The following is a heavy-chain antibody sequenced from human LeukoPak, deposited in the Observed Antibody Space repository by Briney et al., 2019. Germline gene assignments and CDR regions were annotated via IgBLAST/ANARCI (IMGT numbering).Heavy chain of an antibody. V-gene: IGHV1-2*02. CDR1: GYTFTGYY. CDR3: AKRGYCSSTSCPPAHFDY. D-gene: IGHD2-2*01. Sequence: ASVKASCKASGYTFTGYYMHWVQQAPGQGLEWMGWINPNSGGTNYAQKFQGRVTMTRDTSISTAYMELSRLRSDDTAVYYCAKRGYCSSTSCPPAHFDYWGQGTLVTVSS. J-gene: IGHJ4*02. CDR2: INPNSGGT.